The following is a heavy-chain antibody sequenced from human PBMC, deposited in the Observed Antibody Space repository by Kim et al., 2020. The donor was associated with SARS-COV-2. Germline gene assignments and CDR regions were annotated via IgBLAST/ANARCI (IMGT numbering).Heavy chain of an antibody. Sequence: SETLSLTCAVYGGSFSGYYWSWIRQPPGKGLEWIGEINHSGSTNYNPSLKSRVTISVDTSKNQFSLKLSSVTAADTAVYYCARGGGSSTYYYYGMDVWGQGTTVTVSS. CDR1: GGSFSGYY. V-gene: IGHV4-34*01. D-gene: IGHD2-2*01. CDR3: ARGGGSSTYYYYGMDV. J-gene: IGHJ6*02. CDR2: INHSGST.